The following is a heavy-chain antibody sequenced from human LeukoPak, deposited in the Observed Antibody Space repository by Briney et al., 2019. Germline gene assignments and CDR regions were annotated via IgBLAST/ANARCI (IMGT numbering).Heavy chain of an antibody. CDR3: ASLYDSSGYYSTGWSYYFDY. D-gene: IGHD3-22*01. J-gene: IGHJ4*02. Sequence: PGGSLTFSCAASGFTVSSNYMSWVRQAPGKGLEWVPVIYSGGSTYYTDSVKGRFTISRDNSKNTPYLQMNSLRAEDTAVYYCASLYDSSGYYSTGWSYYFDYWGQGTLVTVSS. CDR2: IYSGGST. CDR1: GFTVSSNY. V-gene: IGHV3-66*02.